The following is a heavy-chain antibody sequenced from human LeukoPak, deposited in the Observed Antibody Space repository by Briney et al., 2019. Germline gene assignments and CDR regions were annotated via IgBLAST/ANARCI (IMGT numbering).Heavy chain of an antibody. D-gene: IGHD3-10*01. Sequence: PGGSLRLSCAASGFTLSDYHMNWVRQAPGKGLEWLSSITTISHYIYYASAVRGRFTISSDNAKNSLYLQMNSLRGEDTAVYYCARSGGPGTYHQLRYNWFDPWGQGTLVTVSS. J-gene: IGHJ5*02. CDR1: GFTLSDYH. CDR3: ARSGGPGTYHQLRYNWFDP. CDR2: ITTISHYI. V-gene: IGHV3-21*01.